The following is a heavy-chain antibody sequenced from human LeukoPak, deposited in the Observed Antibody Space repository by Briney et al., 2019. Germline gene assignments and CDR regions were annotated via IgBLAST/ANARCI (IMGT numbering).Heavy chain of an antibody. CDR2: IIPIFGTA. CDR3: ASSRDGYNWGNWFDP. D-gene: IGHD5-24*01. Sequence: GASVKVSCKASGYTFTSYGISWVRQAPGQGLEWMGGIIPIFGTANYAQKFQGRVTITADESTSTAYMELSSLRSEDTAVYYCASSRDGYNWGNWFDPWGQGTLVTVSS. CDR1: GYTFTSYG. J-gene: IGHJ5*02. V-gene: IGHV1-69*13.